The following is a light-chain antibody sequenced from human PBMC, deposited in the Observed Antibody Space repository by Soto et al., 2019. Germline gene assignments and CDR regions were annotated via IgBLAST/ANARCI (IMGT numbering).Light chain of an antibody. J-gene: IGKJ1*01. CDR1: QSVSSN. CDR2: GAS. Sequence: EIVMTQSPATLSVSPGERATLSCRASQSVSSNLAWYQQKPGQAPRLLIYGASTRATGIPARFSGSGSGTEFTLTISILQSEDFAVYYCQQYNNWCPWTFGQGTKVEIK. V-gene: IGKV3-15*01. CDR3: QQYNNWCPWT.